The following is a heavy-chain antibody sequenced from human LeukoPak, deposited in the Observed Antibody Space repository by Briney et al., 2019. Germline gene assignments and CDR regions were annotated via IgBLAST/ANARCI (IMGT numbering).Heavy chain of an antibody. V-gene: IGHV3-21*01. CDR3: ASGILTGSFDY. J-gene: IGHJ4*02. Sequence: PGGSLRLSCAASGFTFNRYNMNWVRRAPGKGLEWVSSISSSSYIYYADSVKGRFTISRDNAKNSLYLQMNSLRAEDTAVYYCASGILTGSFDYWGQGTLVTVSS. CDR1: GFTFNRYN. CDR2: ISSSSYI. D-gene: IGHD3-9*01.